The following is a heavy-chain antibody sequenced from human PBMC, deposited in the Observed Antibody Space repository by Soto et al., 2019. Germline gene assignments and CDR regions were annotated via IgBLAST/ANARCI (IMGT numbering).Heavy chain of an antibody. J-gene: IGHJ6*02. CDR2: IYTSGST. D-gene: IGHD3-22*01. CDR3: ARDYYYDNSGNPGAYYYGMDV. CDR1: GGSISSYY. Sequence: PSETLSLTCTVSGGSISSYYWSWIRQPAGKGLEWIGRIYTSGSTKYNPSLKSRVTMSVDKSKNQFSLRLKSVTAADTAVYWCARDYYYDNSGNPGAYYYGMDVWGQGTTVT. V-gene: IGHV4-4*07.